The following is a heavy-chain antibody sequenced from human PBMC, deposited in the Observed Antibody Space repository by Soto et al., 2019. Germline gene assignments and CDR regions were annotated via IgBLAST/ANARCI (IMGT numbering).Heavy chain of an antibody. J-gene: IGHJ4*01. CDR2: TYYRSKWYY. CDR1: GDSVSSNSAG. CDR3: ARGEQYSGRIFDY. Sequence: QVQLQQSGPGLVKPSQTLSLTCAITGDSVSSNSAGWRWDRQSPSRGLEWLGRTYYRSKWYYEYAVSVRGRITINPDTSKNQYSLQLNSVTPEDTAVYFCARGEQYSGRIFDYWGQGTLVTVSS. V-gene: IGHV6-1*01. D-gene: IGHD1-26*01.